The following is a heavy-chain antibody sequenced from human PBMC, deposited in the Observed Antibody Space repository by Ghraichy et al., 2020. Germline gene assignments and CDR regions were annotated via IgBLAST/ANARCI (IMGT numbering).Heavy chain of an antibody. CDR3: ARHTPSIAVAGSFDY. CDR2: IYYSGST. J-gene: IGHJ4*02. V-gene: IGHV4-59*08. Sequence: SETLSLTCTVSGGSISSYYWSWIRQPPGKGLEWIGYIYYSGSTNYNPSLKSRVTISVDTSKNQFSLKLSSVTAADTAVYYCARHTPSIAVAGSFDYWGQGTLVTVSS. CDR1: GGSISSYY. D-gene: IGHD6-19*01.